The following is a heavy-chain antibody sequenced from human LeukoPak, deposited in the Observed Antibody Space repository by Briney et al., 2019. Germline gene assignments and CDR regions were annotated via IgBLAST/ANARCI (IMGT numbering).Heavy chain of an antibody. J-gene: IGHJ6*02. CDR3: ARVRRTAVSRYSGYYYYGMDV. CDR2: INHSGST. V-gene: IGHV4-34*01. CDR1: GGSFSGYY. Sequence: SETLSLTCAVYGGSFSGYYWSWFRQPPGKGLEWIGEINHSGSTNYNPSLKSRVTISVDTSKNQFSLKLSSVTAADTAVYYCARVRRTAVSRYSGYYYYGMDVWGQGTTVTVSS. D-gene: IGHD1-26*01.